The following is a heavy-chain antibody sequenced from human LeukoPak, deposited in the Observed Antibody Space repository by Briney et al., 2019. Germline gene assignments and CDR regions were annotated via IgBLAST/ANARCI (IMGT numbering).Heavy chain of an antibody. CDR3: AKEGPIAVAGYFDY. D-gene: IGHD6-19*01. CDR1: GFTVSSYS. J-gene: IGHJ4*02. V-gene: IGHV3-48*04. CDR2: ISSSSSTI. Sequence: PGGSLRLSCAASGFTVSSYSMNWVRQAPGKGLEWVSYISSSSSTIYYADSVKGRFTITRDNSKNSLHLQMNSLRTDDTALYYCAKEGPIAVAGYFDYWGQGTLVTVSS.